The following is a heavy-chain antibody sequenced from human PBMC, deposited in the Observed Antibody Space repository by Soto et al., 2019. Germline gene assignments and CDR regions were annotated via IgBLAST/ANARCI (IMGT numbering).Heavy chain of an antibody. CDR3: ARDLRTIVVPAANNWFDP. CDR1: GGTFSSYA. V-gene: IGHV1-69*13. Sequence: SVKVSCKASGGTFSSYAISWVRQAPGQGLEWMGGIIPIFGTANYAQKFQGRVTITADESTSTAYMELSSLRSEDTAVYYCARDLRTIVVPAANNWFDPWGQGTLVTVSS. J-gene: IGHJ5*02. CDR2: IIPIFGTA. D-gene: IGHD2-2*01.